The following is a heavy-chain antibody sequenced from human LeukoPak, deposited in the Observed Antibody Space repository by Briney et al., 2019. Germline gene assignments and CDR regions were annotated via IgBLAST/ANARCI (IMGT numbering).Heavy chain of an antibody. V-gene: IGHV5-51*01. D-gene: IGHD6-6*01. CDR2: IYPGDSDT. CDR3: VRQSIATTPFDP. Sequence: GESLKISCEDSGYSFTNYWIGWVRQMPGKGLEWMGMIYPGDSDTRYSPSFQGQVTISADTPISTAYLQWSSLKASDTAMYYCVRQSIATTPFDPWGQGTLVTVSS. J-gene: IGHJ5*02. CDR1: GYSFTNYW.